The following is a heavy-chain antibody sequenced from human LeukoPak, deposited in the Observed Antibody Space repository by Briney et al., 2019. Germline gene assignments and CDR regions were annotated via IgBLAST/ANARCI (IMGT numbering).Heavy chain of an antibody. Sequence: SQTLSLTCAVSGGSISSGGYSWSWIRQPPGKGLEWIGYIYHSGSTYYNPSLKSRVTISVDRSKNQFSLKLSSVTAADTAVYYCARGRDGYKPDFDYWGQGSLVTVSS. CDR1: GGSISSGGYS. D-gene: IGHD5-24*01. V-gene: IGHV4-30-2*01. CDR3: ARGRDGYKPDFDY. J-gene: IGHJ4*02. CDR2: IYHSGST.